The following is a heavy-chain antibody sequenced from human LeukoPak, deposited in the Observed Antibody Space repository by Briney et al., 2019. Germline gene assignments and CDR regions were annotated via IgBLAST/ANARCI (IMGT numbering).Heavy chain of an antibody. CDR3: ARARGEYCSSTSCYNWFDP. D-gene: IGHD2-2*01. CDR1: GGSISSSSYY. CDR2: IYYSGST. Sequence: SETLSLTCTVSGGSISSSSYYWGWIRQPPGKGLEWIGSIYYSGSTYYNPSLKSRVTISVDTSKSQFSLKLSSVTAADTAVYYCARARGEYCSSTSCYNWFDPWGQGTLVTVSS. J-gene: IGHJ5*02. V-gene: IGHV4-39*01.